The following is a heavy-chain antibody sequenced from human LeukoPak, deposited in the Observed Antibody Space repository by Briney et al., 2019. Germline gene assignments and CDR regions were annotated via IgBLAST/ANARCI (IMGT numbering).Heavy chain of an antibody. CDR2: IYISGRT. J-gene: IGHJ4*02. CDR1: GGSISSTY. D-gene: IGHD5/OR15-5a*01. Sequence: SETLSLTCTVSGGSISSTYWSWIRQPAGKGLEWIGRIYISGRTNYNPSLKSRVTMSIHTSKNQVSLKLSSVPVADTAVYYCARGPQVSTSTPLEFRGQGTLVTVSS. V-gene: IGHV4-4*07. CDR3: ARGPQVSTSTPLEF.